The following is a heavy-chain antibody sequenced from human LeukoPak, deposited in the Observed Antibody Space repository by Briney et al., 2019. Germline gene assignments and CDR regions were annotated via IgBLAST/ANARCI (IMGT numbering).Heavy chain of an antibody. Sequence: PGGSLRLSCAASGFSFSNYAMHWVRQAPGKGLEWVAVISYDGSNKYYADSVKGRFTISRDNSQNTLDLQMNSLRAEDTTVYYRARVGRYDFWSGSRPRLYYYYYMDVWGKGTTVTVSS. D-gene: IGHD3-3*01. CDR1: GFSFSNYA. V-gene: IGHV3-30-3*01. CDR3: ARVGRYDFWSGSRPRLYYYYYMDV. J-gene: IGHJ6*03. CDR2: ISYDGSNK.